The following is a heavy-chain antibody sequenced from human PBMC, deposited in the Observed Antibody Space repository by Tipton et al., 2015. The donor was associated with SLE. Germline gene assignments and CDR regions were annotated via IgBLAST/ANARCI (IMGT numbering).Heavy chain of an antibody. Sequence: TLSLTCTVSGGSISSGGYYWSWIRQHPGKGLEWIGYIYYSGCTHYNPSLKSRVTMSVDTSKNQFSLKLGSVTAADTAVYYCAREDQSVGATPYFDYWGQGTLVTVSS. J-gene: IGHJ4*02. D-gene: IGHD1-26*01. CDR1: GGSISSGGYY. CDR2: IYYSGCT. CDR3: AREDQSVGATPYFDY. V-gene: IGHV4-31*03.